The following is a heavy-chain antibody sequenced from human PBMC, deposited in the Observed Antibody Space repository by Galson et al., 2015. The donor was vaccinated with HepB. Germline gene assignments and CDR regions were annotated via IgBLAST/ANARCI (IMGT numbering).Heavy chain of an antibody. CDR1: GFTFSSYS. D-gene: IGHD4-17*01. J-gene: IGHJ3*02. CDR3: ARDSPYGVFAFDI. Sequence: SLRLSCAASGFTFSSYSMNWVRQAPGKGLEWVSSISSSSSYIYYADSVKGRFTISRDNAKNSLYLQMNSLRAEDTAVYYCARDSPYGVFAFDIWGQGTMVTVSS. V-gene: IGHV3-21*01. CDR2: ISSSSSYI.